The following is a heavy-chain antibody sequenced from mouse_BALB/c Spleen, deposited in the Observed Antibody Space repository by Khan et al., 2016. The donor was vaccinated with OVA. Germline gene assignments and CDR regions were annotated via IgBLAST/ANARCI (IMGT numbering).Heavy chain of an antibody. J-gene: IGHJ4*01. CDR1: GYTFTDYD. Sequence: QVQLQQSGPELVKPGASVKMSCKASGYTFTDYDIRWVKQRTGQGLEWIGEIYSGSGRPYYNEKFKGKATLTADKSSNTAYMQLSSLTSEDSAVYFCANIFYGNSYALDYWGQGTAVTVSS. V-gene: IGHV1-77*01. D-gene: IGHD2-1*01. CDR2: IYSGSGRP. CDR3: ANIFYGNSYALDY.